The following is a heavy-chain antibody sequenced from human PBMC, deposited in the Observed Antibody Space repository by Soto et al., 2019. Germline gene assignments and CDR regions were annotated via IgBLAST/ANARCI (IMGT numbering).Heavy chain of an antibody. CDR1: GFTFSSYN. D-gene: IGHD3-10*01. Sequence: GGSLRLSCAASGFTFSSYNMHWVRQAPGKGLEWVAFISYDGSNKYYGDSVKGRFTISRDNSKNTLFLQMNSLRAEDTAVYYCAKDSITMIREFPDSCGQGTLVTVSS. V-gene: IGHV3-30*18. J-gene: IGHJ4*02. CDR3: AKDSITMIREFPDS. CDR2: ISYDGSNK.